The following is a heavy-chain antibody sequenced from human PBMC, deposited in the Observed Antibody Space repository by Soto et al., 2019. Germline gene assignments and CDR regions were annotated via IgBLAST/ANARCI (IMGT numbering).Heavy chain of an antibody. CDR3: ARDGIIGSCSGGSCYSERYFDY. D-gene: IGHD2-15*01. CDR2: INPNSGGT. Sequence: ASVKVSCKASGYTFTGYYMHWVRRAPGQGLEWMGWINPNSGGTNYAQKVQGRVTMTRDTSISTAYMELSRLRSDDTAVYYCARDGIIGSCSGGSCYSERYFDYWGQGTLVTVSS. V-gene: IGHV1-2*02. CDR1: GYTFTGYY. J-gene: IGHJ4*02.